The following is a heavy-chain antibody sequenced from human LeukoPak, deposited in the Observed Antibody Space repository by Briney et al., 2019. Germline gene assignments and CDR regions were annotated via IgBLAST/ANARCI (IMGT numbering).Heavy chain of an antibody. V-gene: IGHV3-74*01. Sequence: GGSLRLSCAASGFTFSTYWMHWVRQAPGKGLVWVTRIKDDGSTIYADSVKGRFTISRDNAKNSLYLQMNSLRAEDTAVYYCARDRSGSRADYWGQGTLVTVSS. J-gene: IGHJ4*02. D-gene: IGHD6-13*01. CDR1: GFTFSTYW. CDR2: IKDDGST. CDR3: ARDRSGSRADY.